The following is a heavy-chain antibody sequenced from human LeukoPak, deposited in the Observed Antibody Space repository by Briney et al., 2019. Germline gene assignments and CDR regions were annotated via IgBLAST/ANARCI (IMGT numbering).Heavy chain of an antibody. CDR3: ASDLRSGSYYVHFDY. CDR2: IIPILGIA. J-gene: IGHJ4*02. Sequence: SVKVSCKASGGTFSSYAISWVRQAPGQGLEWMGRIIPILGIANYAQKFQGRVTITADKSTSTAYMELSSLRSEDTAVYYCASDLRSGSYYVHFDYWGQGTLVTVSS. D-gene: IGHD1-26*01. CDR1: GGTFSSYA. V-gene: IGHV1-69*04.